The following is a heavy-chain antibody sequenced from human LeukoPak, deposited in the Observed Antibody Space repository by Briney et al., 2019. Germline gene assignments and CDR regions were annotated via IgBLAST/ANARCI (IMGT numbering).Heavy chain of an antibody. CDR1: GFTFSSYE. V-gene: IGHV3-48*03. J-gene: IGHJ4*02. CDR2: ISSSGSTI. D-gene: IGHD1-26*01. CDR3: ARRIVGPSSGGDY. Sequence: GRSLRLSCAASGFTFSSYEMNWVRQAPGKGLEWVSYISSSGSTIYYADSVQGRFTISRDNAKNSLYLQMNSLRVEDTAVYYCARRIVGPSSGGDYWGQGTPVTVSS.